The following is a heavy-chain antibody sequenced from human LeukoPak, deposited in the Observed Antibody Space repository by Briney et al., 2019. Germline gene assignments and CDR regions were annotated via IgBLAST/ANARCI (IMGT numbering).Heavy chain of an antibody. V-gene: IGHV3-23*01. J-gene: IGHJ3*02. CDR1: GFTFSSYA. Sequence: GGSLRLSCAASGFTFSSYAMSWVRQAPGKGLEWVSAISGSGGSTYYADSVKGRFTISRDNSKNTLYLQMNSLRAEDTAVYYCALFTSLITMVGGSAFDIWGQGTMVTVSS. CDR2: ISGSGGST. D-gene: IGHD3-10*02. CDR3: ALFTSLITMVGGSAFDI.